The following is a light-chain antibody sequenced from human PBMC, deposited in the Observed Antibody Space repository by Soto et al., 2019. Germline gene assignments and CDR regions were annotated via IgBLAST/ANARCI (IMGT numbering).Light chain of an antibody. CDR3: QLDYTYSWA. Sequence: AIQLTQSPSTLSASVGDRVTIPCRASQGISRSLGWYQQKPGKAPKLLIYAASTLQSGVPARFSGSGCGTDFNLTITSLQPEDFATYYCQLDYTYSWAFGQGTKVEVK. CDR1: QGISRS. J-gene: IGKJ1*01. CDR2: AAS. V-gene: IGKV1-6*01.